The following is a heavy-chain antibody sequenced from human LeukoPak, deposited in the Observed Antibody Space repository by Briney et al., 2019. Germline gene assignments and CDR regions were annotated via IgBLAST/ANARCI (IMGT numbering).Heavy chain of an antibody. J-gene: IGHJ6*03. CDR1: GFTFNSYE. Sequence: PGGSLRLSCAASGFTFNSYEMNWVRQAPGKGLEWVSYISSSSSTIYYADSVKGRFTISRDNAKNSLYLQMNSLRAEDTAVYFCARDRYSYGHYYYYMDVWGKGTTVTVSS. V-gene: IGHV3-48*01. D-gene: IGHD5-18*01. CDR2: ISSSSSTI. CDR3: ARDRYSYGHYYYYMDV.